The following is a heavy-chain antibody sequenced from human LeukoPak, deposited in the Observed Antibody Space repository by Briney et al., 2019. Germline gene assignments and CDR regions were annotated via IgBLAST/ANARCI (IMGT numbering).Heavy chain of an antibody. CDR2: ISSSSSYI. CDR3: ARGDTAMARRVHWFDP. V-gene: IGHV3-21*01. J-gene: IGHJ5*02. D-gene: IGHD5-18*01. Sequence: GGSLRLSCAASGFTFSSYSMNWVRQAPGKGLEWVSSISSSSSYIYYADSVKGRFTISRDNAKNSLYLQMNSLRAEDTAVYYCARGDTAMARRVHWFDPWGQGTLVTVSS. CDR1: GFTFSSYS.